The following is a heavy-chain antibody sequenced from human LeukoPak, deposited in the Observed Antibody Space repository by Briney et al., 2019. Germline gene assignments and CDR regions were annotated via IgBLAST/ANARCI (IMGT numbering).Heavy chain of an antibody. J-gene: IGHJ4*02. D-gene: IGHD2-2*01. V-gene: IGHV1-46*01. CDR1: GYTFTSYY. CDR3: AREPVVPAAQFDY. CDR2: INPSGGST. Sequence: GASVKVSCKASGYTFTSYYMHWVRQAPGQGLEWMGIINPSGGSTSYAQKFQGRVTMTRDTSISTAYMELSRLRSDDTAVYYCAREPVVPAAQFDYWGQGTLVTVSS.